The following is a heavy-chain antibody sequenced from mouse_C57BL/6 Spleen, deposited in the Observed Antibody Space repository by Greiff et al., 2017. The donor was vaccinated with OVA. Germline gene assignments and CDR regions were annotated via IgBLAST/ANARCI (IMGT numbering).Heavy chain of an antibody. V-gene: IGHV6-3*01. CDR1: GFTFRNYW. J-gene: IGHJ3*01. CDR2: IRLKSDNYAT. CDR3: TEVSWFAY. Sequence: EVKVEESGGGLVQPGGSMKLSCVASGFTFRNYWMNWVRQSPEKGLEWVAQIRLKSDNYATHSAESVKGRFTISRDDSKSSVYLQMNNLRAEDTGIYYCTEVSWFAYWGQGTLVTVSA.